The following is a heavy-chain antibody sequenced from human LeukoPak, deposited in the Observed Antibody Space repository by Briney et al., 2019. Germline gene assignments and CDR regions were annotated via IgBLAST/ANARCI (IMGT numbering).Heavy chain of an antibody. CDR3: ARVTYYYDSSGYSPFDY. J-gene: IGHJ4*02. CDR2: IKQDGGET. Sequence: GGSLRLSCAASGFTFSSYAMSWVRQAPGKGLEWVANIKQDGGETYYVDSVKGRFTVSRDNAKKSLYLQMNSLRADDMAVYHCARVTYYYDSSGYSPFDYWGQGTLVTVSS. V-gene: IGHV3-7*01. D-gene: IGHD3-22*01. CDR1: GFTFSSYA.